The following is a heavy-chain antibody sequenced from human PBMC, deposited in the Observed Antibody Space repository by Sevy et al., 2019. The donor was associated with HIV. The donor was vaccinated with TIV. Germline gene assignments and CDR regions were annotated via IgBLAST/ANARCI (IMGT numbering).Heavy chain of an antibody. CDR2: ISYDGSHK. CDR1: AFTFSTYA. J-gene: IGHJ5*02. Sequence: GGSLRLSCAASAFTFSTYAMHWVRQAPGKGLEWVAVISYDGSHKYYADSVKGRFTISRDDSKSSLYLKMNTLRAEDTVVYYCARDAGYSVNWYPRFDPWGQGTLVTVSS. V-gene: IGHV3-30*03. D-gene: IGHD6-13*01. CDR3: ARDAGYSVNWYPRFDP.